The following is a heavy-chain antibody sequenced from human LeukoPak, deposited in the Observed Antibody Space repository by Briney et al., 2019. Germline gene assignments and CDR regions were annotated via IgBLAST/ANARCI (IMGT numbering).Heavy chain of an antibody. J-gene: IGHJ4*02. CDR1: GYTFTGYY. Sequence: APVKVSCKASGYTFTGYYMHWVRQAPGQGLEWMGWINPNSGGTNYAQKFQGRVTMTRDTSISTAYMELSRLRSDDTAVYYCARDPLVSHGYFDYWGQGTLVTVSS. D-gene: IGHD2-21*01. CDR3: ARDPLVSHGYFDY. CDR2: INPNSGGT. V-gene: IGHV1-2*02.